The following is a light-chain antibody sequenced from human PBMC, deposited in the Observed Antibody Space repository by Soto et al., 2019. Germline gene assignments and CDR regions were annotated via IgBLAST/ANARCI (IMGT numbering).Light chain of an antibody. CDR3: QQYGSSRT. Sequence: EIVLTQSPGTLSLSPGERATLSCRASQSVSRSYLAWYQQKPGQAPRLLIYGASSRATGIPDRFSGSGSGTDFTLTISRLEPEDFAVYYCQQYGSSRTFGQGTKVDIK. V-gene: IGKV3-20*01. CDR2: GAS. J-gene: IGKJ1*01. CDR1: QSVSRSY.